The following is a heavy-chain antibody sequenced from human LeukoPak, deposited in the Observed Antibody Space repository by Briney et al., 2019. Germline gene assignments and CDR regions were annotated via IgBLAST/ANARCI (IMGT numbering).Heavy chain of an antibody. Sequence: SETLSLTCTVSGGSISISSYYWSWFRQSPGKGWDWIGYVFYSGKPDYSPSLRSRVSMSVDTSKNQFSLKVTSVTAADTAVYYCARDTNLRDSFDIWGQGTMVTVSS. CDR2: VFYSGKP. D-gene: IGHD2-8*01. J-gene: IGHJ3*02. CDR3: ARDTNLRDSFDI. V-gene: IGHV4-61*01. CDR1: GGSISISSYY.